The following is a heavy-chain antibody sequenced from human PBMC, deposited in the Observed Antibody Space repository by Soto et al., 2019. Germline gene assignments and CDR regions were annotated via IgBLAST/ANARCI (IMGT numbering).Heavy chain of an antibody. J-gene: IGHJ3*02. V-gene: IGHV4-61*01. CDR1: GGSVSSSSYY. CDR3: ARDPVGGPGYSSSWNPYAFDI. Sequence: QVQLQESGPGLVKPSETLSLTCTVSGGSVSSSSYYWTWLRQPPGKGLEWIGYISYSGSTKYNPSPASRFTMAVDTSKNQFSLNLSSVTAADTAVYYCARDPVGGPGYSSSWNPYAFDIWGQGTMVTVSS. CDR2: ISYSGST. D-gene: IGHD6-13*01.